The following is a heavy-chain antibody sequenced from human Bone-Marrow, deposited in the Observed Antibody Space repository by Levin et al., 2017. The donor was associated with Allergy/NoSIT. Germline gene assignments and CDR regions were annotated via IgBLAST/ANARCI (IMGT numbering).Heavy chain of an antibody. CDR1: GYTLTELS. J-gene: IGHJ4*02. Sequence: ASVKVSCKVSGYTLTELSIHWVRQAPGKGLEWMGNFDREDGETVYAQKIQGRVTMTEDTSRDTAYMEPSSLRSEDTAIYYCARDCLGPAGVFDYWGQGTLVTVSS. D-gene: IGHD3-3*01. CDR2: FDREDGET. V-gene: IGHV1-24*01. CDR3: ARDCLGPAGVFDY.